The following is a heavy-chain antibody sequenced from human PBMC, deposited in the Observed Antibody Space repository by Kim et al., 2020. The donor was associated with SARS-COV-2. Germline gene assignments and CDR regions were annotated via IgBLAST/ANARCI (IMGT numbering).Heavy chain of an antibody. D-gene: IGHD3-22*01. Sequence: NPSLKGRVTISVDPSKTQFSRKLSSVTAADTAVYYCARHQYYYDSSGGDYWGQGTLVTVSS. V-gene: IGHV4-39*01. J-gene: IGHJ4*02. CDR3: ARHQYYYDSSGGDY.